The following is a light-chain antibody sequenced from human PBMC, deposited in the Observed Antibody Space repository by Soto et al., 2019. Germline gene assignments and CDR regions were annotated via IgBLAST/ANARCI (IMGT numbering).Light chain of an antibody. CDR2: GAS. CDR1: QSVSSSY. V-gene: IGKV3-20*01. Sequence: EIVLTQSPGTLSLSPGERATLSCRASQSVSSSYLAWYQQKPGQAPRLLIYGASSRPTGIPDRFSGSGSGTDFTLTISRLEPEDFAVYYCQQYSNSPGTFGQGTKVEIK. J-gene: IGKJ1*01. CDR3: QQYSNSPGT.